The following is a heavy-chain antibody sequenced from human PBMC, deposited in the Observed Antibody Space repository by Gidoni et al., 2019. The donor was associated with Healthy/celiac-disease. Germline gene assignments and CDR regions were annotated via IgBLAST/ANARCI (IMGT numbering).Heavy chain of an antibody. J-gene: IGHJ6*03. D-gene: IGHD6-13*01. Sequence: EVQLVESGGGLVQPGGSLRLSCAASGFTFSSYSMNWVRQAPGKGLEWVSYISSSSSTIYYADSVKGRFTISRVNAKNSLYLQMNSLRAEDTAVYYCARVAAALSMDVWGKGTTVTVSS. V-gene: IGHV3-48*01. CDR2: ISSSSSTI. CDR1: GFTFSSYS. CDR3: ARVAAALSMDV.